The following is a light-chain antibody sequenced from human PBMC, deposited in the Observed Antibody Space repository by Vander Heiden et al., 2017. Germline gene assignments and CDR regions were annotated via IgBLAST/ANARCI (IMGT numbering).Light chain of an antibody. CDR2: GNS. Sequence: QSVLTQPPSVSGAPGQRVTISCTGSCSTLRAGSDVHWYQQLPGTAPNLLIFGNSNRPSGVPDLFSGSKSGTSASPAITGLQAEDEADYYCQSYDSNLSGSHLVFGGGTKLTVL. CDR3: QSYDSNLSGSHLV. CDR1: CSTLRAGSD. J-gene: IGLJ2*01. V-gene: IGLV1-40*01.